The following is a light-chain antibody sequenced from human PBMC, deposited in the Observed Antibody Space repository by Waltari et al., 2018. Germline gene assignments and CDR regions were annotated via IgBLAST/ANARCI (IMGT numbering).Light chain of an antibody. CDR2: AAS. Sequence: EVLMMQSPATLSMSPGERATLSCRASQSISRNLAWYQQKPGQAPRLLIYAASTRATGVPARFSGSGSGTDFTLTISSLQSEDFAVYYCQQYNNWRTFGQGTRLEIK. CDR1: QSISRN. J-gene: IGKJ2*01. V-gene: IGKV3-15*01. CDR3: QQYNNWRT.